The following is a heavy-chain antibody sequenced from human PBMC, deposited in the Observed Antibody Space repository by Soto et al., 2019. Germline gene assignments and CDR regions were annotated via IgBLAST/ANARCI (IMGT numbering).Heavy chain of an antibody. CDR1: GFTFSSYA. Sequence: GGSLRLSCAASGFTFSSYAMSWVRQAPGKGLEWVSAISGSGGSTYYADSVKGRFTISRDNSKNTLYLQMNSLRAEDTAVYYCEKDLRYCSGGSCRDWGQGTLVTVSS. J-gene: IGHJ4*02. D-gene: IGHD2-15*01. CDR2: ISGSGGST. CDR3: EKDLRYCSGGSCRD. V-gene: IGHV3-23*01.